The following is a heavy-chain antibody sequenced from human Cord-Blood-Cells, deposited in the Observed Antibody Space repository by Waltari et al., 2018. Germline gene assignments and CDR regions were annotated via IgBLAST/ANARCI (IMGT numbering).Heavy chain of an antibody. D-gene: IGHD3-3*01. CDR2: IIPTFGTA. J-gene: IGHJ6*02. CDR3: ARGYTSIFGVVIIPYYYYGMDV. Sequence: QVQLVQSGAAVQKPGSSVKVSCKASGGTFSSYAISWVRQAPGQGLEWMGGIIPTFGTANYAQKFQGRVTITADKSTSTAYMELSSLRSEDTAVYYCARGYTSIFGVVIIPYYYYGMDVWGQGTTVTVSS. V-gene: IGHV1-69*06. CDR1: GGTFSSYA.